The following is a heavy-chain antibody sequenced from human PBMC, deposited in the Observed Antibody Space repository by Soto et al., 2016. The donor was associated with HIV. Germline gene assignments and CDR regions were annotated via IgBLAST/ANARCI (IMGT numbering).Heavy chain of an antibody. D-gene: IGHD3-3*01. J-gene: IGHJ6*03. CDR3: ARDKDTNYDRYHYYYMDV. V-gene: IGHV3-48*04. CDR2: ISSTSSTI. Sequence: EVQLVEAGGGLVKPGRSLRLSCTASGFMFNSYSMNWVRQAPGKGLEWISYISSTSSTIYYAGSVKGRFTISRDNAKNSLYLRMNGLTAEDTAVYYCARDKDTNYDRYHYYYMDVWGQRNHGHRVL. CDR1: GFMFNSYS.